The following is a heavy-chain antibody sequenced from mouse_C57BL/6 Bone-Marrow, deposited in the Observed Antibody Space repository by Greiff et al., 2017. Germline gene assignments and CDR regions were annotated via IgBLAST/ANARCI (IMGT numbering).Heavy chain of an antibody. CDR1: GYTFASYG. V-gene: IGHV1-81*01. CDR3: DYCGYFDV. D-gene: IGHD1-1*01. J-gene: IGHJ1*03. Sequence: VQRVESGAELARPGASVKLSCKASGYTFASYGISWVKQRTGQGLEWIGEIYPRSGNTYYNEKFKGKATLTEDKSSSTAYMGLRSLTSEDSAVYFCDYCGYFDVWGTGTTVTVSS. CDR2: IYPRSGNT.